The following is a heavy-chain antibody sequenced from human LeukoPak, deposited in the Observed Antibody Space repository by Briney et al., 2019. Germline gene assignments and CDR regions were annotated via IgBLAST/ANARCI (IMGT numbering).Heavy chain of an antibody. CDR1: GGTFRSYA. Sequence: GASVKVSCKASGGTFRSYAITWVRQAPGQGLEWMGGIIPIFGTANYARKFQDRVTITADESTSTAYMELSSLRSEDTAVYYCARGQRYSPYYMDVWGKGTTVTVSS. CDR2: IIPIFGTA. J-gene: IGHJ6*03. V-gene: IGHV1-69*13. CDR3: ARGQRYSPYYMDV. D-gene: IGHD2-15*01.